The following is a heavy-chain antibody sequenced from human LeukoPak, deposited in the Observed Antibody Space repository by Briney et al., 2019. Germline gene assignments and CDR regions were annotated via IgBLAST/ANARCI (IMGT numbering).Heavy chain of an antibody. J-gene: IGHJ4*02. CDR2: IIPILGIA. Sequence: ASVKVSCKASGGTSSSYAISWVRQAPGQGLEWMGRIIPILGIANYAQKFQGRVTITADKSTSTAYMELSSLRSEDTAVYYCARKGHYYDSSGLDYWGQGTLVTVSS. CDR3: ARKGHYYDSSGLDY. V-gene: IGHV1-69*04. D-gene: IGHD3-22*01. CDR1: GGTSSSYA.